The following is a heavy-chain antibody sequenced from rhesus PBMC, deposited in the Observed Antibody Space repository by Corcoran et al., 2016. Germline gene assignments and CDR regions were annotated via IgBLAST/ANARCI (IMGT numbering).Heavy chain of an antibody. D-gene: IGHD6-37*01. Sequence: QVQLQESGPGVVTPSETLSLTCAVSGGSISSGYDWSWIRQPPGKGLEWIGYIYGSSWNTNYNPSLKKRVTISKVASKIQFSLKLGSVTAAYTAVYYCARDVAGYFDYWGQGVLVTVSS. CDR3: ARDVAGYFDY. V-gene: IGHV4-76*01. CDR2: IYGSSWNT. J-gene: IGHJ4*01. CDR1: GGSISSGYD.